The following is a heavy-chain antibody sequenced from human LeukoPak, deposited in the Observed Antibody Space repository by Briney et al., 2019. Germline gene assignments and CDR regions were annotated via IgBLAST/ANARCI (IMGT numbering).Heavy chain of an antibody. CDR3: AKQMFRGFYYYGMDV. Sequence: QSGRSLRLSCAASGFTFSSYGMHWVRQAPGKGLEWVAVISYDGSNNYYADSVKGRFTISRDNSKSTPYLQMNSLRAEDTAVYYCAKQMFRGFYYYGMDVWGQGTTVTVSS. V-gene: IGHV3-30*18. D-gene: IGHD3-10*02. CDR2: ISYDGSNN. CDR1: GFTFSSYG. J-gene: IGHJ6*02.